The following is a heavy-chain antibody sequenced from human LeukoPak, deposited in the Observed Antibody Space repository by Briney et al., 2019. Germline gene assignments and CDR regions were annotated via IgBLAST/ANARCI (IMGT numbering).Heavy chain of an antibody. CDR3: AINGGGDSGYGNFDY. D-gene: IGHD5-12*01. Sequence: GGSLSLSFAVSGFTFDDYAMHWVRQVPGKGLEWVSGINWNSDSIGYADSVKGRFTTSRDNAKNSLYLQMNSLRAEDTAFYYCAINGGGDSGYGNFDYWGQGTLVTVSS. CDR2: INWNSDSI. V-gene: IGHV3-9*01. J-gene: IGHJ4*02. CDR1: GFTFDDYA.